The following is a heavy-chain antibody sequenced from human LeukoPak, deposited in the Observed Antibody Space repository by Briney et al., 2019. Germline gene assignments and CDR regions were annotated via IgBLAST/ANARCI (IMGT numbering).Heavy chain of an antibody. CDR2: IYSGGST. CDR1: GFTVSSNY. V-gene: IGHV3-66*01. J-gene: IGHJ6*03. D-gene: IGHD3-10*01. Sequence: QTGGSLRLSCAASGFTVSSNYMSWVRQAPGKGLEWVSVIYSGGSTYYADSVKGRFTISRDNSENTLYLQMNSLRAEDTAVYYCARLDYYGSGSLYYYYYMDVWGKGTTVTISS. CDR3: ARLDYYGSGSLYYYYYMDV.